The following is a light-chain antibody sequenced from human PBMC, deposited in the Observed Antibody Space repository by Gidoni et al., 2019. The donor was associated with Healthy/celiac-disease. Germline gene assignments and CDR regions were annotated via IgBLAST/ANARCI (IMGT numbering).Light chain of an antibody. CDR3: LQDNSYPWT. V-gene: IGKV1-5*01. J-gene: IGKJ1*01. Sequence: DIEMTHSPSTLPASVGDRVTITCRASQSISSWLTWYQQKPGKAPKLLIYAASSLESGAPSRFSGSGSGTEFTLTISSVQADDFATYYCLQDNSYPWTFXPXTKVEIK. CDR2: AAS. CDR1: QSISSW.